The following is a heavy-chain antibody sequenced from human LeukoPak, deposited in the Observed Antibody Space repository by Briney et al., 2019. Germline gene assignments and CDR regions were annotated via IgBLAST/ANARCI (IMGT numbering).Heavy chain of an antibody. CDR3: AKRGGLPPLDYYYYYMDV. Sequence: GGSLRLSCAASGFTFSSFAMSWVRQAPGKGLEWVSAISGSGGSTYYADSVKGRFTISRDNSKNTLYLQMNSLRAEDTAVYHCAKRGGLPPLDYYYYYMDVWGKGTTVTVS. CDR2: ISGSGGST. V-gene: IGHV3-23*01. J-gene: IGHJ6*03. D-gene: IGHD2-21*02. CDR1: GFTFSSFA.